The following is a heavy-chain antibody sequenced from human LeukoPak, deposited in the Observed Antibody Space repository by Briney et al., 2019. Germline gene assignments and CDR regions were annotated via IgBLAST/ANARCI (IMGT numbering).Heavy chain of an antibody. J-gene: IGHJ6*04. CDR3: ASTNIAVAGMDV. D-gene: IGHD6-19*01. CDR2: INPNSGGT. CDR1: GYTFTDYY. V-gene: IGHV1-2*02. Sequence: ASVKVSCKASGYTFTDYYIHWVRQAPGQGLEWMGWINPNSGGTNYAQKFQGRVTMTRDTSISTAYMELSRLRSDDTAVYYCASTNIAVAGMDVWGKGTTVTVSS.